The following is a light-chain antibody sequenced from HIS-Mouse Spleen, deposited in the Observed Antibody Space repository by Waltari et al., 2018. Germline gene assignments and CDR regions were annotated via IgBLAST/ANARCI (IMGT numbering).Light chain of an antibody. Sequence: DIVMTPSSDSLAVSLGERATIHCKSSQSVLYSSNNKNYLAWYQQKPGQPPKPLIYWASTRESGVPDRFSGSGSGTDFTLTISSLQAEDVAVYYCQQYYSTPYTFGQGTKLEIK. CDR1: QSVLYSSNNKNY. V-gene: IGKV4-1*01. CDR3: QQYYSTPYT. J-gene: IGKJ2*01. CDR2: WAS.